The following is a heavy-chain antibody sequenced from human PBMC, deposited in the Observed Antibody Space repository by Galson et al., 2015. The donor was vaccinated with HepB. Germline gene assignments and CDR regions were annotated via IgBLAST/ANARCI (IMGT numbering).Heavy chain of an antibody. D-gene: IGHD4-17*01. Sequence: SLRLSCAASGFTFSSYSMNWVRQAPGKGLEWVSSISSSSSYIYYADSVKGRFTISRDNAKNSLYLQMNSLRAEDTAVYYCARHGDYRGYYYYYMDVWGKGTTVTVSS. V-gene: IGHV3-21*01. CDR3: ARHGDYRGYYYYYMDV. J-gene: IGHJ6*03. CDR2: ISSSSSYI. CDR1: GFTFSSYS.